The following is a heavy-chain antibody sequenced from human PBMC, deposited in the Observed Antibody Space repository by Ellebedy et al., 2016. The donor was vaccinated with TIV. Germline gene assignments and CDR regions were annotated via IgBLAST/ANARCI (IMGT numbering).Heavy chain of an antibody. D-gene: IGHD3-22*01. V-gene: IGHV3-23*01. CDR3: AKFVIVVHDGIDY. CDR1: GFTFSSYA. J-gene: IGHJ4*02. Sequence: GESLKISCAASGFTFSSYAMSWVRQAPGKGLEWVSTISGSGDTTYYADSVKGRFTISRDNSKNTVYLQMNSLRAEDTAVYYCAKFVIVVHDGIDYWGQGTLVTVSS. CDR2: ISGSGDTT.